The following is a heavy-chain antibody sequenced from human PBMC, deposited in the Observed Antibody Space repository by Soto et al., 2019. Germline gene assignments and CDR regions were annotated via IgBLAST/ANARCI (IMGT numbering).Heavy chain of an antibody. V-gene: IGHV3-66*01. Sequence: DVQLVESGGTLVQPGGSLRLSCAASGFTVGDNYMSWVRQAPGKGLECVSVFYSGGSTYYADSVKGRFTISRDNSKNTLYLQMNSLRAEDTAVYYYARFRSTEAADYWGQGTLVIVSS. CDR3: ARFRSTEAADY. J-gene: IGHJ4*02. CDR1: GFTVGDNY. D-gene: IGHD6-13*01. CDR2: FYSGGST.